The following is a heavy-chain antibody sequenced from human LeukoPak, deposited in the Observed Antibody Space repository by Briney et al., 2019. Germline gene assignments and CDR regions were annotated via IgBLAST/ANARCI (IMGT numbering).Heavy chain of an antibody. V-gene: IGHV1-2*06. CDR2: INPNSGGT. Sequence: GASVKVSCKASGYTFTDYYMHWVRQAPGQGLEWMGRINPNSGGTNYAQKFQGRVTMTRDTSISTAYMELSRLRSDDTAVYYCARERRCSSTSCYGYDWLDPWGQGTLVTVSP. J-gene: IGHJ5*02. CDR1: GYTFTDYY. D-gene: IGHD2-2*01. CDR3: ARERRCSSTSCYGYDWLDP.